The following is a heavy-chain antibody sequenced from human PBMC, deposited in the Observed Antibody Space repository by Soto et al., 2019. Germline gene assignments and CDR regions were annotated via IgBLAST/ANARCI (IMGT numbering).Heavy chain of an antibody. CDR3: AKDIKSDSSGFAFDI. J-gene: IGHJ3*02. D-gene: IGHD3-22*01. V-gene: IGHV3-43*02. CDR2: ISGDGGST. Sequence: GGSLRLSCAASGFTFDDYAMHWVRQAPGKGLEWVSLISGDGGSTYYADSVKGRFTISRDNSKNSLYLQMNSLRTEDTALYYCAKDIKSDSSGFAFDIWGQGTMVTVSS. CDR1: GFTFDDYA.